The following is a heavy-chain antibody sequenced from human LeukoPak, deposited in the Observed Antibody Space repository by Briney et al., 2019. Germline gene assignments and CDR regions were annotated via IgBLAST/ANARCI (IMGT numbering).Heavy chain of an antibody. Sequence: ASVKVSCKVSGFRVSELSIHWVRQAPGKGLEWMGRFDPEEDETICAQTFQGRLTVIEDTASDTSYMALSSLTSEDTAIYYCATDLDDYGGVDSWGRGTLVTVSS. V-gene: IGHV1-24*01. CDR3: ATDLDDYGGVDS. CDR2: FDPEEDET. J-gene: IGHJ4*02. D-gene: IGHD4-17*01. CDR1: GFRVSELS.